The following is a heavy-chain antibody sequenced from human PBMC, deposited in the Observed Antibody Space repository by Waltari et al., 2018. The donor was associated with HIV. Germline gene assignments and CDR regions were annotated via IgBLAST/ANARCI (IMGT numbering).Heavy chain of an antibody. Sequence: DVDLVASGGGLIQPGGSLRPSCFASGFTVNTDYMTWARQAPGKGLEWGSFSCKLDQTFYADAVEGRFTVCRDDSQNTLFRHMTNLRAEDTAVYYCASLLGEDFDLWGDGTLVTVSS. J-gene: IGHJ4*01. CDR1: GFTVNTDY. CDR2: SCKLDQT. CDR3: ASLLGEDFDL. V-gene: IGHV3-53*01. D-gene: IGHD3-16*01.